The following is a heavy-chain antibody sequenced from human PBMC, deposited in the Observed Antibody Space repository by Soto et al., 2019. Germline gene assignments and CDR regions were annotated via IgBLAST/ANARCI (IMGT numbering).Heavy chain of an antibody. CDR2: ISGSGGST. Sequence: GSLRLSCAASGFTFSSYAMSWARQAPGKGLEWVSAISGSGGSTFYADSVKGRFSISRDNSKNTLYLQMNSLRAEDTAVYYCAKERWEAFYYDTSGPSDYWGQGTLVTVSS. J-gene: IGHJ4*02. CDR1: GFTFSSYA. D-gene: IGHD3-22*01. V-gene: IGHV3-23*01. CDR3: AKERWEAFYYDTSGPSDY.